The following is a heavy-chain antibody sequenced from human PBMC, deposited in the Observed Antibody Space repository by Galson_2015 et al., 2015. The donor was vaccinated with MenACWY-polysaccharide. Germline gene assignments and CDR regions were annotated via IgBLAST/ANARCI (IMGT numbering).Heavy chain of an antibody. D-gene: IGHD2-21*02. V-gene: IGHV3-48*02. CDR2: ISSRSTSI. CDR3: TKGGHGDG. CDR1: GFSFPNYD. J-gene: IGHJ4*02. Sequence: SLRLSCAASGFSFPNYDMNWVRQAPGRGLEWVSFISSRSTSIYYADSVKGRFSISRDNAKNSLYLQMNSLRDEDTAVYYCTKGGHGDGWGQGALVTVSS.